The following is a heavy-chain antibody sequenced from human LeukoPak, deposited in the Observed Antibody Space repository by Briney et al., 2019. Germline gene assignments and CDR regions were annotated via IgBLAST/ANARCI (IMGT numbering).Heavy chain of an antibody. CDR3: ARDHRAVAGAFDY. D-gene: IGHD6-19*01. V-gene: IGHV3-48*01. CDR1: GFTFSSYS. CDR2: ISSSSSTI. J-gene: IGHJ4*02. Sequence: PGGSPRLSCAASGFTFSSYSMNWVRQAPGKGLEWVSYISSSSSTIYYADSVKGRFTISRDNAKNSLYLQMNSLGAEDTAVYYCARDHRAVAGAFDYWGQGTLVTVSS.